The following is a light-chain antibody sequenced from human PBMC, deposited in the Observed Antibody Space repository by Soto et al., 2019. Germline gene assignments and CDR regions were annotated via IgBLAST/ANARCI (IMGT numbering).Light chain of an antibody. Sequence: QSALTQPASVSGSPGQSITISCTGTSSDVGGYNFVSWYQQHPGKAPKLIIYEVTHRPSGVSNRFSGSKSGNTASLTISGLKAEDEADYYCSSYTASSTRVFGPGTKVTVL. V-gene: IGLV2-14*01. CDR3: SSYTASSTRV. CDR2: EVT. CDR1: SSDVGGYNF. J-gene: IGLJ1*01.